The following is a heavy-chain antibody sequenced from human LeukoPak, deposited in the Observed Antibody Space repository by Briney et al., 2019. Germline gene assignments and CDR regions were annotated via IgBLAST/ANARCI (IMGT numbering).Heavy chain of an antibody. CDR1: GGSFSGYY. D-gene: IGHD6-19*01. J-gene: IGHJ3*02. V-gene: IGHV4-34*01. CDR2: INHSGST. Sequence: SETLSLTCAVYGGSFSGYYWSWIRQPPGKGLEWIGEINHSGSTNYNPSLKSRVTISVDTSKNQFSLKLSSVTAADTAVYYCAFRIAVAGYAFDIWGQGTMVTASS. CDR3: AFRIAVAGYAFDI.